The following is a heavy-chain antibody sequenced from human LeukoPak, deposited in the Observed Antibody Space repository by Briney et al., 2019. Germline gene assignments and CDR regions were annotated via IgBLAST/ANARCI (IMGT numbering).Heavy chain of an antibody. J-gene: IGHJ4*02. Sequence: GGPLRLLCAAWGFTFSSYAMRCARQAPGKALEWVSDISGSGGSTYYADPVKRRFTISKDNSKNTLYLQMNSLRAEDTALYYCAMGPYSSSWSDYWGQGTLVTVSS. V-gene: IGHV3-23*01. CDR1: GFTFSSYA. D-gene: IGHD6-13*01. CDR3: AMGPYSSSWSDY. CDR2: ISGSGGST.